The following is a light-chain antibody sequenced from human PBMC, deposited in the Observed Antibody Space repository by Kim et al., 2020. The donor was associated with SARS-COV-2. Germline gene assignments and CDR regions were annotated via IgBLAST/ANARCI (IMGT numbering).Light chain of an antibody. CDR1: NIGSKS. Sequence: APGKTARITWGGNNIGSKSVHWYQQKPGQAPVLVIHYDRDRPSGIPERFSGSNSGNTATLTISRVEAGDEADYYCQVWDSSSDHRVFGGGTKVTVL. CDR2: YDR. J-gene: IGLJ3*02. CDR3: QVWDSSSDHRV. V-gene: IGLV3-21*04.